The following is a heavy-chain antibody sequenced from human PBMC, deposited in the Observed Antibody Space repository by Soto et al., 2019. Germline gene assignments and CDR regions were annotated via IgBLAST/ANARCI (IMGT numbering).Heavy chain of an antibody. D-gene: IGHD3-10*01. CDR2: IYYSGST. J-gene: IGHJ5*02. Sequence: XETLSLTCTVSGGSISSSSYYWGWIRQPPGKGLEWIGSIYYSGSTYYNPSLKSRVTISVDTSKNQFSLKLSSVTAADTAVYYCARGGITMVRGVIPNWFDHWGQGTLVTVSS. V-gene: IGHV4-39*01. CDR1: GGSISSSSYY. CDR3: ARGGITMVRGVIPNWFDH.